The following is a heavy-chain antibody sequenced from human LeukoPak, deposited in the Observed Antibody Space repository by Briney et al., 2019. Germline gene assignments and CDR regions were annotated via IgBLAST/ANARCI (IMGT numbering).Heavy chain of an antibody. V-gene: IGHV4-61*09. CDR3: ARDLNDYHYYMDV. J-gene: IGHJ6*03. CDR1: GGSISSGSYY. CDR2: IYTSGST. Sequence: KPSETLSLTCTVSGGSISSGSYYWSWIRQPAGKGLEWIGHIYTSGSTNYNPSLKSRVTISVDTSKNQFSLKLSSVTAADTAVYYCARDLNDYHYYMDVWGKGTTVTVSS.